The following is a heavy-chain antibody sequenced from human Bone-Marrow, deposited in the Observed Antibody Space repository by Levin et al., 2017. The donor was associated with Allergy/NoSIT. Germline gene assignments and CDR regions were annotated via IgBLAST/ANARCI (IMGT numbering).Heavy chain of an antibody. Sequence: AGESLMISCAASGFTFSRYGMHWVRQAPGKGLEWVAVILYDGSNKYYADSVKGRFTISRDNSKNTLYLQMSSLRAEDTAFYYCAKQDIVAPIRPMDYWGQGTLVTVSS. CDR2: ILYDGSNK. D-gene: IGHD5-12*01. CDR3: AKQDIVAPIRPMDY. CDR1: GFTFSRYG. V-gene: IGHV3-30*18. J-gene: IGHJ4*02.